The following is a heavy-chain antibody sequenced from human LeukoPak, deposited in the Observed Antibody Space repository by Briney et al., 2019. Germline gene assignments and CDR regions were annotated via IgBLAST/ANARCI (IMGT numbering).Heavy chain of an antibody. CDR2: IYSSGST. CDR1: GGSISTYY. Sequence: PSETLSLTCTVSGGSISTYYYSWIRQPAGKGLEWIGRIYSSGSTNYNPSLKSRVTMSVETSKNQFSLILSSVTASDTAVYYCARKNSGGWYFDYWGQGTLVTVS. D-gene: IGHD6-19*01. J-gene: IGHJ4*02. V-gene: IGHV4-4*07. CDR3: ARKNSGGWYFDY.